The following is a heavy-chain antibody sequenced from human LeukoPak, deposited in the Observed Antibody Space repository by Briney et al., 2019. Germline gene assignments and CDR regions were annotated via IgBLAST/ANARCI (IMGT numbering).Heavy chain of an antibody. V-gene: IGHV4-31*03. CDR2: IYYTGST. CDR3: ARAARGHLYYFDD. Sequence: PSQTLSLTCTVSGGSISSVGYFWSWIRQHPGKDLEWIGYIYYTGSTYYNPSLKSRVAMSLDTSKNQFSLKLSSMTAADTAVYYCARAARGHLYYFDDWGQGTLVTASS. J-gene: IGHJ4*02. CDR1: GGSISSVGYF. D-gene: IGHD2-15*01.